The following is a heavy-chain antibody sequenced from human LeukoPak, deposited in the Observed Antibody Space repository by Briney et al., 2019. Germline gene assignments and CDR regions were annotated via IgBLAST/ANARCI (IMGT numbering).Heavy chain of an antibody. V-gene: IGHV3-30*04. CDR3: AREGIVVVVAATGGWFDP. Sequence: GGSLRLSCAASGFTFSSYAMHWVRQAPGKGLEWVAVISYDGSNKYYADSVKGRFTISRDNSKNTLYLQMNSLRAEDTAVYYCAREGIVVVVAATGGWFDPWGQGTLVTVSS. D-gene: IGHD2-15*01. J-gene: IGHJ5*02. CDR2: ISYDGSNK. CDR1: GFTFSSYA.